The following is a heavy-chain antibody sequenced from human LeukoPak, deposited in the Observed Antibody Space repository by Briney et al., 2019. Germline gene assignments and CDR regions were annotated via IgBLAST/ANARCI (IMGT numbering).Heavy chain of an antibody. D-gene: IGHD5-24*01. CDR2: INHSGST. Sequence: KPSETLSLTCAVYGGSFSGYYWSWIRQPPGKGLEWIGEINHSGSTNYNPSLKSRVTISVDTSKNQFSLKLTSVTAADTAVYHCARMATTWWFDPWGQGTLVTVSS. V-gene: IGHV4-34*01. CDR1: GGSFSGYY. J-gene: IGHJ5*02. CDR3: ARMATTWWFDP.